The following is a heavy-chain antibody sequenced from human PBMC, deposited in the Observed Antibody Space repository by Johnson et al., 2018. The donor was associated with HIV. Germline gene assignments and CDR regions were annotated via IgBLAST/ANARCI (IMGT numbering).Heavy chain of an antibody. Sequence: EQLVESGGGLVQPGGSMRLSCAASGLTFSSYAMSWVRQAPGKGLAWVSAISGSVGSTYYAESVKRRFTISRDNSKNTTYLQMNSLRAEDTAVYYCAKVDRRGGAVDIWGQGTMVTVSS. D-gene: IGHD3-10*01. CDR3: AKVDRRGGAVDI. CDR1: GLTFSSYA. V-gene: IGHV3-23*04. CDR2: ISGSVGST. J-gene: IGHJ3*02.